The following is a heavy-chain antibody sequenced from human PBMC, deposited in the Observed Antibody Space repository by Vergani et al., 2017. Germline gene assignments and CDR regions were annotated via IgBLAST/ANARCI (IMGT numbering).Heavy chain of an antibody. CDR1: GGSISSGSYY. J-gene: IGHJ3*02. CDR3: ASWRDLSAFDI. Sequence: QVQLQESGPGLVKPSQTLSLTCTVSGGSISSGSYYWSWIRQPAGKGLEWIGRIYTSGSTNYNPSLKSRVTISVDTSKNQFSLKLSSVTAADTAVYYCASWRDLSAFDIWGHGIMVTVSS. D-gene: IGHD3-3*01. CDR2: IYTSGST. V-gene: IGHV4-61*02.